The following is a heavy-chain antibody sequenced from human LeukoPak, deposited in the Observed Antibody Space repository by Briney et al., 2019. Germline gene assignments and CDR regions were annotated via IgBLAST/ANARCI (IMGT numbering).Heavy chain of an antibody. CDR3: ARDRSGIQLWFQY. J-gene: IGHJ4*02. CDR1: GFTFSSYA. CDR2: ISGSGGST. Sequence: GGSLRLSCAASGFTFSSYAMNWVRQAPGKGLEWVSVISGSGGSTDYADSVKGRFSITRDNSKNTLYLQMNSLRAEDTAVYYCARDRSGIQLWFQYWGQGTLVTVSS. D-gene: IGHD5-18*01. V-gene: IGHV3-23*01.